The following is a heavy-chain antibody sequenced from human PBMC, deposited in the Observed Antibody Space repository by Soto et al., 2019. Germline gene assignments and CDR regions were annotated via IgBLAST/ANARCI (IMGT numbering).Heavy chain of an antibody. J-gene: IGHJ4*02. Sequence: VQLVESGGGLVKPGGSLRLSCAASGFIFSDYYMSWIRQAPGKGLEWLSHISPKSTYRNYADSVKGRFTISRDNTKSSLFLQMNSLGVEDTAVYYCVRGGGGGLFEHWGQGVLVTVSS. V-gene: IGHV3-11*06. CDR2: ISPKSTYR. CDR1: GFIFSDYY. D-gene: IGHD2-21*01. CDR3: VRGGGGGLFEH.